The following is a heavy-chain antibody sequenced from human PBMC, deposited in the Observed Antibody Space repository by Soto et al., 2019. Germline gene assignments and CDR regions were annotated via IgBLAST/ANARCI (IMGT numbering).Heavy chain of an antibody. D-gene: IGHD3-10*01. Sequence: EVQLVESGGGLVQPGGSLRLSCAASGFTFSSYSMNWVRQAPGKGLEWVSYISSSSSTIYYADSVKGRFTIARDNAKNSLYLQMNSLRDEDTAGYYCARGLLSGPGSLLGGQGTLVTVSS. CDR1: GFTFSSYS. CDR2: ISSSSSTI. V-gene: IGHV3-48*02. J-gene: IGHJ4*02. CDR3: ARGLLSGPGSLL.